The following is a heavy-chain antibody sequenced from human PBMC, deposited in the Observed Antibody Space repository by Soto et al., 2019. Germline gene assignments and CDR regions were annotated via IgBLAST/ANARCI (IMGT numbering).Heavy chain of an antibody. Sequence: QVQLQESGPGLVKPSETLSLTCTVSGGSVSSATDYWTWIRQPPGKGLEWIGYTDYTGNSDRNPSLMSRVTISIDRSKNQFSLPRRSVTAADTAVYSCARQSSYDSAHYHYWFDPGCRGILVTVSS. CDR3: ARQSSYDSAHYHYWFDP. CDR2: TDYTGNS. D-gene: IGHD3-22*01. J-gene: IGHJ5*02. V-gene: IGHV4-61*01. CDR1: GGSVSSATDY.